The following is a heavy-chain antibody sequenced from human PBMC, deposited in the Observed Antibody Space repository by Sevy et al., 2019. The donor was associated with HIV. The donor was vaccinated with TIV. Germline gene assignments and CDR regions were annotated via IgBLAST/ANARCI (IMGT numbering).Heavy chain of an antibody. Sequence: ASVKVSCKASGYSFTNYAIHWVRQAPGQGLEWMGWIKTDNGNTKYSQRFQGRVTITRDTSATTAYMEMSSLRYDDTALYFCARGKGGIFGVVVGQFDSWGQGTLDTVSS. J-gene: IGHJ4*02. CDR1: GYSFTNYA. D-gene: IGHD3-3*01. CDR2: IKTDNGNT. V-gene: IGHV1-3*04. CDR3: ARGKGGIFGVVVGQFDS.